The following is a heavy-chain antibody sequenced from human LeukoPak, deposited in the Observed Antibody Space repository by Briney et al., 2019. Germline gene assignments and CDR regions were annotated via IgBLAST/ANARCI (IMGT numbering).Heavy chain of an antibody. Sequence: SETLSLTCTVSGGSISSYYWSWIRQPPGKGLEWIGYIYYSGSGSTNYNPSLKSRVTISVDRSKNQFSLKLSSVTAADTAVYYCAVERVAAAGLDYWGQGTLVTVSS. V-gene: IGHV4-59*12. CDR3: AVERVAAAGLDY. J-gene: IGHJ4*02. CDR1: GGSISSYY. D-gene: IGHD6-13*01. CDR2: IYYSGSGST.